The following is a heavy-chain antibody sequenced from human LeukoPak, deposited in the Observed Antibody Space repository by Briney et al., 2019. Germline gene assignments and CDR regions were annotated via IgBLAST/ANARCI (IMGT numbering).Heavy chain of an antibody. Sequence: ASVKVSCKASGYTFTGYYMHWVRQAPGQGLGWMGWINPNSGGTNYAQKFQGRVTMTRDTSISTAYMELSRLRSDDTAVYYCARGHNYDSSGYMRFWGQGTLVTVSS. J-gene: IGHJ4*02. CDR2: INPNSGGT. CDR1: GYTFTGYY. CDR3: ARGHNYDSSGYMRF. V-gene: IGHV1-2*02. D-gene: IGHD3-22*01.